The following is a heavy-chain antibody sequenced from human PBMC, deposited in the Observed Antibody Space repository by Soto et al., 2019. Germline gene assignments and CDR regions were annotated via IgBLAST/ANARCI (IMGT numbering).Heavy chain of an antibody. J-gene: IGHJ4*02. CDR1: GFTFSSYA. V-gene: IGHV3-23*01. CDR3: AKALDYYDSSGYFSPGHALDY. Sequence: LRLSCAASGFTFSSYAMSWVRQAPGKGLEWVSAISGSGGSTYYADSVKGRFTISRDNSKNTLYLQMNSLRAEDTAVYYCAKALDYYDSSGYFSPGHALDYRGQGTLVTVSS. D-gene: IGHD3-22*01. CDR2: ISGSGGST.